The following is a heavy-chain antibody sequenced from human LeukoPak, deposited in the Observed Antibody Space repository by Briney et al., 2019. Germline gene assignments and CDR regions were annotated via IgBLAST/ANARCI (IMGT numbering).Heavy chain of an antibody. CDR1: GYTFTGYY. V-gene: IGHV1-2*02. CDR2: INPNSGGT. D-gene: IGHD6-19*01. CDR3: ARLAVAGTSY. Sequence: ASVKVSCKASGYTFTGYYMHWVRQAPGQGLEWMGWINPNSGGTNYAQKFRGRVTMTRDTSISTAYMELSRLRSDDTAVYYCARLAVAGTSYWGQGTLVTVSS. J-gene: IGHJ4*02.